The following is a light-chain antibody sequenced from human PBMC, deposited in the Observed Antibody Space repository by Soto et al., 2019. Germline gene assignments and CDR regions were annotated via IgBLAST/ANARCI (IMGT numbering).Light chain of an antibody. CDR1: QSVSSSY. Sequence: EIVLTQSPDTLSLSPGERATLSCRASQSVSSSYLAWYQQKPGQAPRHLIYGTSSRATGIPDRFSGSGSGTDFTLTISRLETEDFAVYYCQQYGSSPWTFGQGTKVEIK. CDR2: GTS. J-gene: IGKJ1*01. V-gene: IGKV3-20*01. CDR3: QQYGSSPWT.